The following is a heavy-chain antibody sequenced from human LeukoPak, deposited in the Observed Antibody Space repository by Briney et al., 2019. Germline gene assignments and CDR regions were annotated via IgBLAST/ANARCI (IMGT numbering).Heavy chain of an antibody. CDR3: ITDDVKA. V-gene: IGHV3-15*01. J-gene: IGHJ5*02. Sequence: GGSLRLSCAASGLTFSDAWMHWVRQAPGKGLEWVARVKRQSDGGTTDYAAPVKGRFTISRDDSKNMLYLQMNSLKIEDAAVYYCITDDVKAWGQGTLVTVSS. CDR1: GLTFSDAW. CDR2: VKRQSDGGTT.